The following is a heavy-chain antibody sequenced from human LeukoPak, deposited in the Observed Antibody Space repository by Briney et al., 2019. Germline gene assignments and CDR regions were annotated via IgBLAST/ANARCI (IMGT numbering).Heavy chain of an antibody. CDR1: GYTFTGHY. CDR2: INPNSGGT. Sequence: GASVKVSCKASGYTFTGHYMHWVRQAPGQGLEWMGWINPNSGGTDYAQKFQGRVTMTRDTSMNTAYMKLSRLESDDTAVYYCGREASGGGNNDSGGRGTLVTVSS. J-gene: IGHJ4*02. CDR3: GREASGGGNNDS. V-gene: IGHV1-2*02. D-gene: IGHD3-10*01.